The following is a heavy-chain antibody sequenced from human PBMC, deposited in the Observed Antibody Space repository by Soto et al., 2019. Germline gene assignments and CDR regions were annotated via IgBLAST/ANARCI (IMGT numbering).Heavy chain of an antibody. CDR2: ISYDESNK. J-gene: IGHJ4*02. V-gene: IGHV3-30*18. CDR3: AKDGSDGSGTYIDY. Sequence: GGSLRLSCAASGFTFSSYGMHWVRQAPGKGLEWVAVISYDESNKSYADSVKGRFTISRDNSKNTLYLQMNSPRAEDTAVYFCAKDGSDGSGTYIDYWGQGTLVTVSS. CDR1: GFTFSSYG. D-gene: IGHD3-10*01.